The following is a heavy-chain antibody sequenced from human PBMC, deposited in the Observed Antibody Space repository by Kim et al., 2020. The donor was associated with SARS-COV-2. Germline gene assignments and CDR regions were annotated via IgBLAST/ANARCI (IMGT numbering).Heavy chain of an antibody. Sequence: GGSLRLSCAASGFTFGDYAMHWVRQAPGKGLEWVSGISWNSGSIGYADSVKGRFTISRDNAKNSLYLQMNSLRAEDTALYYCAKDPSGYSSSWDLGYFDYWGQGTLVTVSS. V-gene: IGHV3-9*01. J-gene: IGHJ4*02. CDR3: AKDPSGYSSSWDLGYFDY. CDR2: ISWNSGSI. CDR1: GFTFGDYA. D-gene: IGHD6-13*01.